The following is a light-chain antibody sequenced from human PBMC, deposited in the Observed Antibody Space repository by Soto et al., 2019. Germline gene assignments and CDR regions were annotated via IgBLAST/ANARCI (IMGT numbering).Light chain of an antibody. CDR3: ASYGGSNNPSV. CDR2: DVT. V-gene: IGLV2-14*03. Sequence: QSVLTQPASGSGSPGQSITISCTGSSSDVGGYDYVSWLQQQPGKAPKLMIYDVTSRPSGVSSRFSGSKSGNTASLTISGLQAEDLGDYFCASYGGSNNPSVFVPGTNVTVL. CDR1: SSDVGGYDY. J-gene: IGLJ1*01.